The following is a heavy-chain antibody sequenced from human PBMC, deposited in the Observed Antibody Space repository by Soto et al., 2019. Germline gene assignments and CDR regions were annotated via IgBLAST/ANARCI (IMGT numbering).Heavy chain of an antibody. D-gene: IGHD1-1*01. Sequence: EVQLVETGGDLIQSGGSLRLSCAASGFAVSSSYMMWVRQAPGKGLECVSVTYTGGSTHYADSVKGRFTISRDDSRNTLYLQMNSLRAEDTAVYYCARAPPTTSDYAMDVWGQGTTVIVSS. CDR2: TYTGGST. J-gene: IGHJ6*02. CDR3: ARAPPTTSDYAMDV. CDR1: GFAVSSSY. V-gene: IGHV3-53*02.